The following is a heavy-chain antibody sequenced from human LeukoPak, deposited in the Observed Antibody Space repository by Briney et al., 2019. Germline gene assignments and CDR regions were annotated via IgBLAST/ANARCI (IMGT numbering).Heavy chain of an antibody. CDR3: ARGFGAPYYYDSSGYEADY. D-gene: IGHD3-22*01. V-gene: IGHV1-18*01. J-gene: IGHJ4*02. CDR1: GYTFTSYG. Sequence: ASVKVSCKASGYTFTSYGTSWVRQVPGQGLEWMGWISAYNGNTNYAQKLQGRVTMTTDTSTSTAYMELRSLRSDDTAVYYCARGFGAPYYYDSSGYEADYWGQGTLVTVSS. CDR2: ISAYNGNT.